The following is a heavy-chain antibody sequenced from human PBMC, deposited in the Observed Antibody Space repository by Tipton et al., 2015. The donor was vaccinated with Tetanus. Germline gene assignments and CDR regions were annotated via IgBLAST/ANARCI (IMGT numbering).Heavy chain of an antibody. CDR3: ARDHRLSASYAGWFDP. CDR2: IYSSGST. D-gene: IGHD2-8*01. V-gene: IGHV4-59*01. CDR1: GGSINPYY. Sequence: LRLSRSVSGGSINPYYWSWIRQPPGKGLEWIGNIYSSGSTYYNPSLKSRVTISVDTSRNQFSLRLKSVTPADTAMYYCARDHRLSASYAGWFDPWGQGTLVTVSS. J-gene: IGHJ5*02.